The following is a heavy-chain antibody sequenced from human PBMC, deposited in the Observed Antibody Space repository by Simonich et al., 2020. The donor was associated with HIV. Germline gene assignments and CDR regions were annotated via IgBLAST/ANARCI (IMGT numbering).Heavy chain of an antibody. CDR2: IYYSGST. D-gene: IGHD6-13*01. CDR1: GYFISSGSY. CDR3: ARQHSSSWYPDWFDP. J-gene: IGHJ5*02. V-gene: IGHV4-38-2*01. Sequence: QVQLQESGPGLVKPSETLSLTCGVSGYFISSGSYWGGIRQPPGKGLGWIGTIYYSGSTYYNPSLKCRVTNSVDTAKNQFSLKLSSVTAADTAGYYGARQHSSSWYPDWFDPWGQGTLVTVSS.